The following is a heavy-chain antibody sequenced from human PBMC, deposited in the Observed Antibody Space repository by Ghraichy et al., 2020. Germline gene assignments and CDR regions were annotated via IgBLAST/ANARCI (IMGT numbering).Heavy chain of an antibody. CDR3: ATDISFGRPGNY. CDR2: IRNKARSYTT. V-gene: IGHV3-72*01. J-gene: IGHJ4*02. D-gene: IGHD3-3*01. Sequence: GGSLRLSCAASGFTFSDYYMDWVRQAPGKRLEWVARIRNKARSYTTGYAASVTGRFTISREDSKNSVYLQMNSLKTEDTAMYYCATDISFGRPGNYWGQGTLVTVSS. CDR1: GFTFSDYY.